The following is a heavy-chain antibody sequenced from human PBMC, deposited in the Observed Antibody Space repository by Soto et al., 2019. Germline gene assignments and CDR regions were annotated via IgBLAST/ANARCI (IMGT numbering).Heavy chain of an antibody. V-gene: IGHV3-23*01. Sequence: PGGSLRLSCAASGFTFTTYAMSWVRQAPGKGLEWVAGISGHAINTYYADSIKGRFTISRDNSKNTVYVQLSGLRAEDTSIYYCAKGLGYYDRSALDYWGQGTLVTVSS. CDR1: GFTFTTYA. CDR2: ISGHAINT. J-gene: IGHJ4*02. CDR3: AKGLGYYDRSALDY. D-gene: IGHD3-22*01.